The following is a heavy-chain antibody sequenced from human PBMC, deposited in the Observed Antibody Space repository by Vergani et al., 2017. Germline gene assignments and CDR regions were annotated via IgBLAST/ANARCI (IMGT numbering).Heavy chain of an antibody. CDR1: GYTFTTYG. CDR2: ISASNGNT. V-gene: IGHV1-18*01. J-gene: IGHJ5*02. Sequence: QVQLVQSGTEVKKPGASVKVSCKASGYTFTTYGISWVRQAPGQGLEWSGWISASNGNTNYAQKLLGRVTMTTDRCTSTAYMELRSLRADNTAVYYCARGRQNIEGVTSNWFDPWGQGTLVTVSS. D-gene: IGHD1-26*01. CDR3: ARGRQNIEGVTSNWFDP.